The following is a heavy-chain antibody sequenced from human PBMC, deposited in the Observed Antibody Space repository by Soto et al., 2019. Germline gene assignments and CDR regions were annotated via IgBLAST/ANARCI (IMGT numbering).Heavy chain of an antibody. CDR2: INSDGSST. J-gene: IGHJ4*02. Sequence: GGSLRLSCAASGFTFSSYWMHWVRQAPGKGLVWVSRINSDGSSTSYADSVKGRFTISRDNAKNTLYPQMNSLRAEDTAVYYCARDFTIIRFLEWLPTPSFDYWGQGTLVTVSS. CDR1: GFTFSSYW. V-gene: IGHV3-74*01. CDR3: ARDFTIIRFLEWLPTPSFDY. D-gene: IGHD3-3*01.